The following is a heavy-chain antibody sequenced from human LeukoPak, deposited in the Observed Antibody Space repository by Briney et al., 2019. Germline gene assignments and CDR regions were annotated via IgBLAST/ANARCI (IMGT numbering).Heavy chain of an antibody. V-gene: IGHV5-51*01. Sequence: GESLKISCKGSGYSFTSYWIGWVRQMPGKGLEWMGIIYPGDSDTRYSPSFQGQVTISADKSISTAYLQWSSLKASDTAMYYCARPAMVSNIPREFDYWGQGTLVTVSS. CDR2: IYPGDSDT. CDR3: ARPAMVSNIPREFDY. CDR1: GYSFTSYW. D-gene: IGHD5-18*01. J-gene: IGHJ4*02.